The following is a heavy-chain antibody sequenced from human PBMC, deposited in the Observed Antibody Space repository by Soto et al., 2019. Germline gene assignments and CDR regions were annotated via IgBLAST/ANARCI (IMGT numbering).Heavy chain of an antibody. J-gene: IGHJ5*02. Sequence: GGSLRLSCAASGFTFSTYSMNWVRQAPGKGLEWLSYISSTNTIYYGDSVKGRFTISRDNAKNSLYLQMNSLKTEDTALYYCTRGWIFGPLINWFDPWGQGTLVTVSS. D-gene: IGHD3-3*01. CDR1: GFTFSTYS. CDR2: ISSTNTI. CDR3: TRGWIFGPLINWFDP. V-gene: IGHV3-48*01.